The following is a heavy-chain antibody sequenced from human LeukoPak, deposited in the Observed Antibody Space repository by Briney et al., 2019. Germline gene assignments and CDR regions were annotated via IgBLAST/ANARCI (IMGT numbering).Heavy chain of an antibody. V-gene: IGHV3-23*01. CDR1: GFTFSRYA. CDR2: ICAGGDST. CDR3: AKDPRANWNYMYYFDY. D-gene: IGHD1-7*01. Sequence: GGSLRLSCAASGFTFSRYAMSWIRQAPGEGLGWGSGICAGGDSTYNAASVKGRFTISRDNSKNTLYLQMNSLRAEDTAVYFCAKDPRANWNYMYYFDYWGQGTLVTVSS. J-gene: IGHJ4*02.